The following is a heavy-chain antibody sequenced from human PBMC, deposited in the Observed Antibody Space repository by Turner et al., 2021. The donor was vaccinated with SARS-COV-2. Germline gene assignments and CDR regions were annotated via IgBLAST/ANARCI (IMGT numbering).Heavy chain of an antibody. D-gene: IGHD5-18*01. CDR3: AKGSGYSYELGFDY. V-gene: IGHV3-9*01. CDR2: ISWNSGSI. J-gene: IGHJ4*02. CDR1: GFTFDDYA. Sequence: EVHLVESGGGLVQPGRSLRLSCAASGFTFDDYAMNWVRQAPGKGLEWVSGISWNSGSIGYADSVKGRFTISRDNAKNSLYLQMNSLRAEDTALYYCAKGSGYSYELGFDYWGQGTLVTVSS.